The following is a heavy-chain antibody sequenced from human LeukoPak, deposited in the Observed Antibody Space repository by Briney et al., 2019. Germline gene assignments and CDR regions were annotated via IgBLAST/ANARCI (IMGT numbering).Heavy chain of an antibody. CDR1: GGSISSGSYY. CDR3: ARAGLGVGATNFDY. J-gene: IGHJ4*02. Sequence: SETLSLTCTVSGGSISSGSYYWGWIRQPPGKGLEWIGSIYHSGSTYYNPSLKSRVTISVDTSKNQFSLKLSSVTAADAAVYYCARAGLGVGATNFDYWGQGTLVTVSS. D-gene: IGHD1-26*01. CDR2: IYHSGST. V-gene: IGHV4-39*07.